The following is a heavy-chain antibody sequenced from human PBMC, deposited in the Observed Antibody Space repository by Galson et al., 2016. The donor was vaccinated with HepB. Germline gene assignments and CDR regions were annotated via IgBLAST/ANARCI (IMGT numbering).Heavy chain of an antibody. CDR1: GFTFSSYS. CDR3: ANLNYYDGSGYDTRPLDI. CDR2: ISTSSSST. Sequence: SLRLSCAASGFTFSSYSMNWVRQAPGKGLEWVSYISTSSSSTYYADSVKGRFTISRDNAKNSLYLQMNSLRDEDTAVYYCANLNYYDGSGYDTRPLDIWGQGTMVTVSS. J-gene: IGHJ3*02. V-gene: IGHV3-48*02. D-gene: IGHD3-22*01.